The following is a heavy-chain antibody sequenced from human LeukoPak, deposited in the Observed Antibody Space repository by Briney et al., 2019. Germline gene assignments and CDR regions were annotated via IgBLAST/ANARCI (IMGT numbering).Heavy chain of an antibody. V-gene: IGHV1-46*01. CDR1: GYTFTSYY. CDR3: ARSLPLPIAAAGTYYYYGMDV. Sequence: ASVKVSCKASGYTFTSYYIHWVRQAPGQGLEWMGIINPSGGSTSYAQKFQGRVTMTRDASTSTVYMELSSLRSEDTAVYYCARSLPLPIAAAGTYYYYGMDVWGQGTTVTVSS. CDR2: INPSGGST. D-gene: IGHD6-13*01. J-gene: IGHJ6*02.